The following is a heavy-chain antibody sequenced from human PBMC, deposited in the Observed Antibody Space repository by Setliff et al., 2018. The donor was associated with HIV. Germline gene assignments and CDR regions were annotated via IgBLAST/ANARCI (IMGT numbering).Heavy chain of an antibody. Sequence: SETLSLTCTVSGGSISNYYWSWIRQPPGKGLQWIGYIYYSGSTNYNPSLKSRVTISLDTSNSQFSLKLSSLTAAGTAVYYCARVSYYGSFYYNYYMDVWGKGTTVTVSS. CDR1: GGSISNYY. D-gene: IGHD3-10*01. J-gene: IGHJ6*03. V-gene: IGHV4-59*01. CDR3: ARVSYYGSFYYNYYMDV. CDR2: IYYSGST.